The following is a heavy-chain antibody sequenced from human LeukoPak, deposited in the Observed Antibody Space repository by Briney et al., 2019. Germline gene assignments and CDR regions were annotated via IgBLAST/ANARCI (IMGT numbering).Heavy chain of an antibody. Sequence: GGSLRLSCAASGFTFSSYGMHWVRQAPGKGLEWVAVISYDGSNKYYADSVKGRFTISRDNSKNTLYLQMNSLRAEDTAVYYCARAATSSGWYDWGQGTLVTVSS. J-gene: IGHJ4*02. CDR1: GFTFSSYG. CDR2: ISYDGSNK. D-gene: IGHD6-19*01. V-gene: IGHV3-30*03. CDR3: ARAATSSGWYD.